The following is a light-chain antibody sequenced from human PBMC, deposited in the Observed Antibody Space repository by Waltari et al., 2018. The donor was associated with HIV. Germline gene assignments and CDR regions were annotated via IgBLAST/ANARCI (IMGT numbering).Light chain of an antibody. V-gene: IGKV4-1*01. CDR2: WAS. CDR3: QQYYGTPWA. Sequence: DIVMTQSPDSLAVSLGERATINCKPSQSLTYASNNKNYLTWYQQKPGQPPKLLIYWASTRESGVPDRFSGSGSGTDFTLTINGLQAEDVAVYYCQQYYGTPWAFGQGTKVEIK. J-gene: IGKJ1*01. CDR1: QSLTYASNNKNY.